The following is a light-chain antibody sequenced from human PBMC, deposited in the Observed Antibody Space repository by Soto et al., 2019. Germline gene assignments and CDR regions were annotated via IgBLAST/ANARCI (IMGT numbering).Light chain of an antibody. J-gene: IGKJ5*01. Sequence: EIVLTQSPGTLSLSPGERATLSCRASQSVSSTYLAWYQQKPGQPPRLLIYGASSRATGIADRFSGSGSGTDFTLTITRLESEDFAVYYCRQYGSSPVTFGQGTRLDIK. V-gene: IGKV3-20*01. CDR2: GAS. CDR3: RQYGSSPVT. CDR1: QSVSSTY.